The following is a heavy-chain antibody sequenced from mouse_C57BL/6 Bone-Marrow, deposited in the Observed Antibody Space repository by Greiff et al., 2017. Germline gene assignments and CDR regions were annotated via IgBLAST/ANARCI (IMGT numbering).Heavy chain of an antibody. CDR2: IDPSDSYT. J-gene: IGHJ2*01. Sequence: QVQLQQPGAELVKPGASVKLSCKASGYTFTSYWMQWVKQRPGQGLEWIGEIDPSDSYTNYNQKFKGKATLTVDTSSSTAYMQLSGLTSEDSAVYYCARDGYYYDDFDYWGQGTTLTVSS. D-gene: IGHD2-4*01. V-gene: IGHV1-50*01. CDR1: GYTFTSYW. CDR3: ARDGYYYDDFDY.